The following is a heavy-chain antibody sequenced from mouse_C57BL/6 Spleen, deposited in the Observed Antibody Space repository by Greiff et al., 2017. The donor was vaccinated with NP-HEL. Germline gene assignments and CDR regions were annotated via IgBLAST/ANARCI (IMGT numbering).Heavy chain of an antibody. J-gene: IGHJ2*01. D-gene: IGHD4-1*01. CDR1: GFTFSSYG. V-gene: IGHV5-6*01. CDR3: ARHGDWDYFDY. Sequence: EVMLVESGGDLVKPGGSLKLSCAASGFTFSSYGLSWVRQTPDKRLEWVATISSGGSYTYYPDSVKGRFTISRDNAKNTLYLQMSSLKSEDTAMYYCARHGDWDYFDYWGQGTTRTVSS. CDR2: ISSGGSYT.